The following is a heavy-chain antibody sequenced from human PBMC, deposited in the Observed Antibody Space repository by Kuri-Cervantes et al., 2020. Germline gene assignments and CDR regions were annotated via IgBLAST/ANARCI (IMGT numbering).Heavy chain of an antibody. CDR2: MNPNSGGT. J-gene: IGHJ6*02. CDR1: GYTFTSYD. CDR3: ASSPHYYYYYGMDV. Sequence: ASVKVSCKASGYTFTSYDINWVRQATGQGLEWMGWMNPNSGGTNYAQKFQGRVTMTRDTSISTAYMELSRLRSDDTAVYYCASSPHYYYYYGMDVWGQGTTVTVSS. V-gene: IGHV1-2*02.